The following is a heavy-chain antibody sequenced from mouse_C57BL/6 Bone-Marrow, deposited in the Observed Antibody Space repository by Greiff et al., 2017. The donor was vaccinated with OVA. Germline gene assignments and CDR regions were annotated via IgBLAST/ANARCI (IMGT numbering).Heavy chain of an antibody. J-gene: IGHJ1*03. CDR1: GYTFTSYW. V-gene: IGHV1-72*01. CDR3: AFLITTVVADWYFDV. D-gene: IGHD1-1*01. CDR2: IDPNSGGT. Sequence: QVQLQQPGAELVKPGASVKLSCKASGYTFTSYWMHWVKQRPGRGLEWIGRIDPNSGGTKYNEKFKSKATLTVDKPSSTAYMQLSSLTSEDSAVYYCAFLITTVVADWYFDVWGTGTTVTVSS.